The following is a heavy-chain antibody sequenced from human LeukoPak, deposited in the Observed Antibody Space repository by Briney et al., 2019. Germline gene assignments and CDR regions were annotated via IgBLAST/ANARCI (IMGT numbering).Heavy chain of an antibody. CDR3: AIGGRFGLLAY. CDR1: GFTFSSYW. V-gene: IGHV3-7*01. J-gene: IGHJ4*02. D-gene: IGHD3-10*01. Sequence: GGSLRLSCAASGFTFSSYWMSWVRQAPGKGLEWVANIKQDGSEKYYVDSVKGRFTISRDNAKNSLYVQMNSLRAEDTAVYYCAIGGRFGLLAYWGQGTLVTVSS. CDR2: IKQDGSEK.